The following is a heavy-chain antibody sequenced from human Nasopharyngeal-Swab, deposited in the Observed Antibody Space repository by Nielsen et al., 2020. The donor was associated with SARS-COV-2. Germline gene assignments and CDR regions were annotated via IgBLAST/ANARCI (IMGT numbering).Heavy chain of an antibody. J-gene: IGHJ6*02. CDR2: IIPIFGTA. CDR1: GGTFCSYA. V-gene: IGHV1-69*13. D-gene: IGHD3-3*01. Sequence: SVKVSCKASGGTFCSYAISWVRPAPGQGLEWMGGIIPIFGTANYAQKFQGRVTITADESTSTAYMELSSLRSEDTAVYYCARGTRLRFLESPRDGMDVWGQGTTVTVSS. CDR3: ARGTRLRFLESPRDGMDV.